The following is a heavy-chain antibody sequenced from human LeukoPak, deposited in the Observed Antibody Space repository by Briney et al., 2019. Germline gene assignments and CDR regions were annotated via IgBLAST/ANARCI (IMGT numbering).Heavy chain of an antibody. CDR1: GYSFTNSW. J-gene: IGHJ5*02. V-gene: IGHV5-51*01. CDR3: ARQEDGSGIP. D-gene: IGHD3-10*01. CDR2: IWPLDYWT. Sequence: GESLKISCKGSGYSFTNSWIGWVRQLPGQGLEWRGIIWPLDYWTSHSPPVQGQVIIHIHKSIRMPYLPWTSLNDSDSHVYDFARQEDGSGIPWGQGTLITDPS.